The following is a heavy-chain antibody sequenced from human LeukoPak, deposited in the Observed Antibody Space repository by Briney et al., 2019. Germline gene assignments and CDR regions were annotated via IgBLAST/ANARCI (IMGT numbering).Heavy chain of an antibody. CDR2: IYYSGST. Sequence: SETLSLTCTVSGGSISSGGYYWSWIRQHPGKGLEWIGYIYYSGSTYYNPSLKSRVTISVDTSKNQFSLNLSSVTAADTAVYYCARAQNPYYFDYWGQGTLVTVSS. V-gene: IGHV4-31*03. CDR1: GGSISSGGYY. CDR3: ARAQNPYYFDY. J-gene: IGHJ4*02.